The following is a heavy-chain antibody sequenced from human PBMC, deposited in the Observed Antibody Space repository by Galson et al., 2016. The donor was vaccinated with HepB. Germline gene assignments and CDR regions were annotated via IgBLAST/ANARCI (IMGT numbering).Heavy chain of an antibody. CDR1: GFTFSSYG. D-gene: IGHD6-19*01. CDR2: ISYDGSNK. Sequence: SLRLSCAVSGFTFSSYGIHWVRQAPGKGLEWVAVISYDGSNKYYADSVKGRFTISRDNSKNTLYRQMNSLRAEDTAMYYCAKSPHSSGWGHVDPWGQGTLVIVSS. CDR3: AKSPHSSGWGHVDP. V-gene: IGHV3-30*18. J-gene: IGHJ5*02.